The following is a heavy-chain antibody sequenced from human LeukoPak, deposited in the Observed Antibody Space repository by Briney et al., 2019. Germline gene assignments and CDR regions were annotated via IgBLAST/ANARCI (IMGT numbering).Heavy chain of an antibody. CDR3: AGGRSHYYGMDV. V-gene: IGHV3-48*04. J-gene: IGHJ6*02. CDR2: TSSSGTTI. Sequence: GGSLRLSCVASGSAFSTHRMNGVGQAPGKGLEWVSYTSSSGTTIYYADSVKGRFTISRDNAKNSLYLQMNSLRVEDTALYYCAGGRSHYYGMDVWGQGTTVTVSS. D-gene: IGHD3-16*02. CDR1: GSAFSTHR.